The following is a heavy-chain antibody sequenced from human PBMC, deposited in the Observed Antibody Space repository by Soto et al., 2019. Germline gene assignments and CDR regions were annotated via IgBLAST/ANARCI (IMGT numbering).Heavy chain of an antibody. J-gene: IGHJ4*02. CDR1: GDSISSGDYY. Sequence: ETLSLTCTVSGDSISSGDYYWSWIRQPPGKGLVWVSRINSDGSSTRYADSVKGRFTISRDNAKNTLYLQMNSLRGEDTAVYYCAGLYGKFDYWGQGAPVTVSS. CDR2: INSDGSST. V-gene: IGHV3-74*01. D-gene: IGHD2-8*01. CDR3: AGLYGKFDY.